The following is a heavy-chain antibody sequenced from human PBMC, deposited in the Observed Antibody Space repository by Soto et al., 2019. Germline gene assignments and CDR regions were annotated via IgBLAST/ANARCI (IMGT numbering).Heavy chain of an antibody. J-gene: IGHJ4*02. D-gene: IGHD3-10*01. V-gene: IGHV4-59*01. Sequence: QVQLQESGPGLVKPSETLSLTCTVSGGSISSYYWSWIRQPPGKGLEWIGYIYYSGSTNYNPSLKXRXTXXVDTSQNQYSLKLSSVTAADTAVYYCVGATSGFDYWGQGTLVTVSS. CDR3: VGATSGFDY. CDR2: IYYSGST. CDR1: GGSISSYY.